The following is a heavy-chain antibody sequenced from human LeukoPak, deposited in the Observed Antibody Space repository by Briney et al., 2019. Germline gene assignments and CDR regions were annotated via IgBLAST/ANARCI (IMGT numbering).Heavy chain of an antibody. Sequence: SETLSLTCTVSGGSISSYYWSWIRQPPGKGLEWIGYIYYSGSTNYNPSLKSRVTISVDTSKNQFPLKLSSVTAADTAMYYCARVTGYVIEDYFDYWGQGTLVTVSS. CDR2: IYYSGST. CDR1: GGSISSYY. CDR3: ARVTGYVIEDYFDY. J-gene: IGHJ4*02. D-gene: IGHD3-22*01. V-gene: IGHV4-59*01.